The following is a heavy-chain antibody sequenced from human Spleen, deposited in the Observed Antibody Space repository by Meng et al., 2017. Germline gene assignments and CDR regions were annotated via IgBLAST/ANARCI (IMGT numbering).Heavy chain of an antibody. CDR1: GFTFDDYA. D-gene: IGHD6-19*01. CDR3: AKSASSGWTTLDAFDI. J-gene: IGHJ3*02. V-gene: IGHV3-23*01. CDR2: ISASGGST. Sequence: GESLKISCAASGFTFDDYAMHWVRQAPGKGLEWVSAISASGGSTYYPDSVKGRFTISRDNSKNTLYLQMNNLRAEDTAVYYCAKSASSGWTTLDAFDIWGQGTMVTVSS.